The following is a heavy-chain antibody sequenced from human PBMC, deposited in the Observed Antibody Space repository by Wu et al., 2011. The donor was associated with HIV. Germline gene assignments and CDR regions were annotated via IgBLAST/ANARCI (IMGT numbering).Heavy chain of an antibody. D-gene: IGHD4-23*01. CDR2: IIPLYGTV. Sequence: QVQLVQSGAEVKKPGSSVKVSCKASGATFTNYAISWVRQAPGQGLEWMGRIIPLYGTVNNAQKFQGRVTITADKSTSTAYMELSSLRSEDTAVYYCAREHDYGGADAFDIWGQGTMVTVSS. J-gene: IGHJ3*02. CDR3: AREHDYGGADAFDI. CDR1: GATFTNYA. V-gene: IGHV1-69*14.